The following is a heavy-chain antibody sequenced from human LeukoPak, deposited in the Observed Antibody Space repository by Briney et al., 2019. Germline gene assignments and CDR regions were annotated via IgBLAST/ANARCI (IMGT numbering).Heavy chain of an antibody. CDR1: GFTFSSYA. V-gene: IGHV3-30*18. D-gene: IGHD2-15*01. CDR3: AKEADSELYYYYGMDV. Sequence: GGSLRLSCAASGFTFSSYAMTWVRQAPGKGLEWVAVISYDGSNKYYADSVKGRFTISRDNSKNTLYLQMNSLRAEDTAVYYCAKEADSELYYYYGMDVWGQGTTVTVSS. CDR2: ISYDGSNK. J-gene: IGHJ6*02.